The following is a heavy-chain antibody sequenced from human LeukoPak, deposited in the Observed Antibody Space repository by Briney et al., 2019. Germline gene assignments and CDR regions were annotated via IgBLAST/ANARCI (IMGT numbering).Heavy chain of an antibody. J-gene: IGHJ3*02. V-gene: IGHV1-18*01. CDR3: ARSIAVAGTPRGAFDI. D-gene: IGHD6-19*01. CDR1: GYTFTSYG. CDR2: ISAYNGNT. Sequence: GASVKVSCKTSGYTFTSYGISWVGQAPGQGREWMGRISAYNGNTNYAQKLQGRVTMTTDTSTSTAYMELRSLTSDDTAVYYCARSIAVAGTPRGAFDIWGQGTMVTVSS.